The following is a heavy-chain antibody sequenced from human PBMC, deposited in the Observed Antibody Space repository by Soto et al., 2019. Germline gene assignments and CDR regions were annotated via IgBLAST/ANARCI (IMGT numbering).Heavy chain of an antibody. V-gene: IGHV3-30-3*01. CDR3: ASSGTTKSSVYNWFDP. J-gene: IGHJ5*02. CDR2: ISYDGSNK. Sequence: PGXSLRLSCAASAFTFSSYAIHWVAQAPGKGLEWVAVISYDGSNKYYADSVKGRFTISRDNSKNTLYLQMNSLRAEHTAVYYCASSGTTKSSVYNWFDPWGQGTLVTVSS. CDR1: AFTFSSYA. D-gene: IGHD1-7*01.